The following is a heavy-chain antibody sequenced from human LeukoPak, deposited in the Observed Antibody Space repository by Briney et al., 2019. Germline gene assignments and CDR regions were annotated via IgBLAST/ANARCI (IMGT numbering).Heavy chain of an antibody. D-gene: IGHD5-18*01. Sequence: ASVKVSCKASGGTFSAYAISWVRQAPGQELEWMGGIIPMFATPNYAQKFQGRVTITADESTSTAYMELSSLRSEDTAVYYCARGGYSYGYGVFGYFDYWGQGTLVTVSS. CDR2: IIPMFATP. CDR3: ARGGYSYGYGVFGYFDY. J-gene: IGHJ4*02. CDR1: GGTFSAYA. V-gene: IGHV1-69*13.